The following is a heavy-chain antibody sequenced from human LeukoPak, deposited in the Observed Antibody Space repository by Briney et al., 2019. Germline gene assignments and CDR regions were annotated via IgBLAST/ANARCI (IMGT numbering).Heavy chain of an antibody. CDR2: ISRSSSTI. D-gene: IGHD3/OR15-3a*01. J-gene: IGHJ4*02. V-gene: IGHV3-48*04. Sequence: GGSLRLSCAASGFTFSSYSMNRVRQAPGKGLEWVSYISRSSSTIYSADSVKGPFTISRDNAKNSLYLQMNSLRAEDTAVYYCARDRGRGLVYYFDYWVQGTLVTVSS. CDR3: ARDRGRGLVYYFDY. CDR1: GFTFSSYS.